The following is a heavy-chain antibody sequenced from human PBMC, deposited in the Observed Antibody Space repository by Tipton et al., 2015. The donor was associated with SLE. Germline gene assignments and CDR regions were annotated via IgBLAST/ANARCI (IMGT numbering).Heavy chain of an antibody. CDR2: IYYSGGT. Sequence: TLSLTCTVSGGSISSSSYYCGWIRQPPGKGLEWIGRIYYSGGTYYNPSLKSRVTISVDTSKNQFSLKLSSVTAADTAVYYCARGFSTPRGAFDIWGQGTMVTVSS. V-gene: IGHV4-39*07. D-gene: IGHD2-2*01. J-gene: IGHJ3*02. CDR1: GGSISSSSYY. CDR3: ARGFSTPRGAFDI.